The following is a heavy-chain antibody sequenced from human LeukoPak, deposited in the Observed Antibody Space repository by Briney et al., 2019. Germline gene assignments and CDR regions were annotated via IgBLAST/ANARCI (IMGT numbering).Heavy chain of an antibody. J-gene: IGHJ4*02. D-gene: IGHD4-17*01. CDR1: GFTFSSYG. CDR3: ARDIEVHLGGYGDYEGAPTRGFDY. V-gene: IGHV3-33*01. CDR2: IWYDGSNK. Sequence: QPGGSLRLSCAASGFTFSSYGMHWVRQAPGKGLEWVAVIWYDGSNKYYADSVKGRFAISRDNSKNTLYLQMNSLRAEDTAVYYCARDIEVHLGGYGDYEGAPTRGFDYWGQGTLVTVSS.